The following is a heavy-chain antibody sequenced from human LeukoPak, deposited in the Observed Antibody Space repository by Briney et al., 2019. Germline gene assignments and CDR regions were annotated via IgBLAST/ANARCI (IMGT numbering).Heavy chain of an antibody. D-gene: IGHD1-26*01. CDR2: MNPNSGNT. CDR1: GYTFTSYD. V-gene: IGHV1-8*01. Sequence: ASVKVSCKASGYTFTSYDINWVRQATGQGLEWMGWMNPNSGNTGYAQKFQGRVTMTRNTSISTAYMELSSLRSEDTAVYYCARGLRVGATNYSYYGMDVWGQGTTVTVSS. J-gene: IGHJ6*02. CDR3: ARGLRVGATNYSYYGMDV.